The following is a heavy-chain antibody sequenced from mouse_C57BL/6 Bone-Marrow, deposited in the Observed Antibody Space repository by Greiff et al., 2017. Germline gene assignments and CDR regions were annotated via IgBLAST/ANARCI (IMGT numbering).Heavy chain of an antibody. Sequence: VQLQQPGAELVMPGASVKLSCKASGYTFTSYWMHWVKQRPGQGLEWIGEIDPSDSYTNYNQKFKGKSTLTVDKSASTAYMQLSSLTSEDSAVYYCARGGVVALYGYFDVWGTGTTVTVSS. J-gene: IGHJ1*03. CDR3: ARGGVVALYGYFDV. D-gene: IGHD1-1*01. CDR1: GYTFTSYW. CDR2: IDPSDSYT. V-gene: IGHV1-69*01.